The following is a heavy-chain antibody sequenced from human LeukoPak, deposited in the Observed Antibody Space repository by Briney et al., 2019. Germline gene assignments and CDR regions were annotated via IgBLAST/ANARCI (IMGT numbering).Heavy chain of an antibody. CDR3: ASGFVTTGTTIPLDY. J-gene: IGHJ4*02. Sequence: SVKVSCKASGGTFSSYAISWVRQAPGQGLEWMGRITPILGIANYAQKFQGRVTITADKSTSTAYMELSSLRSEDTAVYYCASGFVTTGTTIPLDYWGQGTLVTVSS. V-gene: IGHV1-69*04. CDR2: ITPILGIA. D-gene: IGHD1-1*01. CDR1: GGTFSSYA.